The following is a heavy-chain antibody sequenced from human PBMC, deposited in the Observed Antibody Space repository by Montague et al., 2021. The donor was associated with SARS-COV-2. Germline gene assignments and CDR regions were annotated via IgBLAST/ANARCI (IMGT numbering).Heavy chain of an antibody. CDR3: TRGLMSGSYYFGIDY. CDR2: INHTGST. D-gene: IGHD1-26*01. CDR1: GGSFSNKY. Sequence: SETLSLTCAVYGGSFSNKYWTWIRQPPGEGLEWIGEINHTGSTNYKPSLKRRVTISVDTSKNQFSLKVSSVTAADTAVYYCTRGLMSGSYYFGIDYWGQGTLVTVSS. V-gene: IGHV4-34*01. J-gene: IGHJ4*02.